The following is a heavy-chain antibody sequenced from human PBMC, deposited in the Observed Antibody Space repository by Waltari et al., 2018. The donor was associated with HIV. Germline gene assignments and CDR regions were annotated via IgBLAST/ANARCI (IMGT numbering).Heavy chain of an antibody. D-gene: IGHD3-3*01. CDR3: ARSSPGDDFWSGKLVS. J-gene: IGHJ5*02. V-gene: IGHV1-69*01. Sequence: QVQLVQSGAEVKKPGSSVTVSCKTSGGTFSNYAVYWVRQAPGQGLGLVGQIIPICGTTNYAQKFQGRVTITAGESTGTVYMELRSLRSEDTAMYYCARSSPGDDFWSGKLVSWGQGTQVTVSS. CDR2: IIPICGTT. CDR1: GGTFSNYA.